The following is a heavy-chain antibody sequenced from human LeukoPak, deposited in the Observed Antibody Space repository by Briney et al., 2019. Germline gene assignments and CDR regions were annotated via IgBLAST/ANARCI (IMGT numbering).Heavy chain of an antibody. V-gene: IGHV4-59*01. CDR3: ARVAMGIPHYFDY. J-gene: IGHJ4*02. CDR1: GGSISSYY. Sequence: PSETLSLTCTVSGGSISSYYWSWIRQPPGKGLEWIGYIYYSGSTNYNPSLKSRVTISVDTSKNQFSLKLSSVTAADTAVYYCARVAMGIPHYFDYWGQGTLVTVSS. D-gene: IGHD7-27*01. CDR2: IYYSGST.